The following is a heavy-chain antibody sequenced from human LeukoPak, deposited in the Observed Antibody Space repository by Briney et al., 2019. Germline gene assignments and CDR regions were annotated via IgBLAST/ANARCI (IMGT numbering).Heavy chain of an antibody. CDR1: GGSISSSTYY. Sequence: PSETLSLTCTVSGGSISSSTYYWGWIRQPPGKGLEWIGSIYYSGNTYYNPSLQSRVTISVDTSKNQFSLRLSSVTAADTAVYYCARLSGRNRRDFDYWGQGTLVTVSS. J-gene: IGHJ4*02. CDR3: ARLSGRNRRDFDY. V-gene: IGHV4-39*01. CDR2: IYYSGNT. D-gene: IGHD1-14*01.